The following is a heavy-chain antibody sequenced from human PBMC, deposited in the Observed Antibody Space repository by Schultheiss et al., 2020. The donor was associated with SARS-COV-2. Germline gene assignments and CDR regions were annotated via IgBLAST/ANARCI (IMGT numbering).Heavy chain of an antibody. V-gene: IGHV3-30*04. CDR1: GFTFSSYA. CDR3: AKASPNLAVAIYFDY. D-gene: IGHD6-19*01. J-gene: IGHJ4*02. CDR2: ISYDGSNK. Sequence: GESLKISCAASGFTFSSYAMHWVRQAPGKGLEWVAVISYDGSNKYYADSVKGRFTISRDNSKNTLYLQMNSLRAEDTAVYYCAKASPNLAVAIYFDYWGQGTLVTVSS.